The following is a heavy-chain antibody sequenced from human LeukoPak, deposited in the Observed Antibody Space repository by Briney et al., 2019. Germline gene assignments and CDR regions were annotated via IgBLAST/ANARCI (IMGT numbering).Heavy chain of an antibody. D-gene: IGHD2-15*01. J-gene: IGHJ4*02. V-gene: IGHV3-23*01. Sequence: TGGSLRLSCAASGFTFSSYAMSWVRQAPGKGLEWVSAISGSGGSTYYADSVKGRFTISRDNSKNTLYLQMNSLRAEDTAVYYCAREKREYCSGDTCYSGLRYFDYWGQGTLVTVSS. CDR1: GFTFSSYA. CDR3: AREKREYCSGDTCYSGLRYFDY. CDR2: ISGSGGST.